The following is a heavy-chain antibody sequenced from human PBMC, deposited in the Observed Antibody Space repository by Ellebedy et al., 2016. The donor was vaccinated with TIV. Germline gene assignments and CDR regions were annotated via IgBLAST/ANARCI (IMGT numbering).Heavy chain of an antibody. Sequence: AASVKVSCKASGYTFTNYAIHWVRQAPGQRLEWMAWINAGNGDTKYSQKFQGRVTITRDTSASTAYMELSSLRSEDTAVYFCARSAAYSDPSQDFWGQGTLVTISS. D-gene: IGHD4-17*01. CDR3: ARSAAYSDPSQDF. J-gene: IGHJ4*02. V-gene: IGHV1-3*01. CDR1: GYTFTNYA. CDR2: INAGNGDT.